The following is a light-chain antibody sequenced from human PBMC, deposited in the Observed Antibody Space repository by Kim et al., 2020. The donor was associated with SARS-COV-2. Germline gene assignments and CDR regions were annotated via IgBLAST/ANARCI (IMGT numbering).Light chain of an antibody. CDR2: ATS. CDR3: QQNNRTPPTT. J-gene: IGKJ2*01. V-gene: IGKV1-39*01. Sequence: DIQLTQSLSSLSASVGDTVTITCRASENVDKYLNWYQQKPGKAPALLIYATSGLHTGVPSRFSGSGFGTDFTLTISGLQPEDFATYFCQQNNRTPPTTFGQGTKMEIK. CDR1: ENVDKY.